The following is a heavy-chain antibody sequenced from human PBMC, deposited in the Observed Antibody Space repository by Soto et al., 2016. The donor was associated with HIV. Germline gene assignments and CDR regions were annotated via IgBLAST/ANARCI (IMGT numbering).Heavy chain of an antibody. CDR3: ATTNWLDS. J-gene: IGHJ5*01. Sequence: EVQLVESGGGLVQPGGSLRLSCTASGFTFSNYWMHWVRQAPGKGLVWVSRINSVGSSTTYADSVKGRFTISRDNAKNTLYLQMNDLRVEDTAVYCCATTNWLDSWGQGTQVAVSS. V-gene: IGHV3-74*03. CDR2: INSVGSST. CDR1: GFTFSNYW. D-gene: IGHD1-1*01.